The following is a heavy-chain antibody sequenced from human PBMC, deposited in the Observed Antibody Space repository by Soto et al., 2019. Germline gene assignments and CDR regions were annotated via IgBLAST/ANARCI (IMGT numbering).Heavy chain of an antibody. Sequence: GCLRLSCAGSGFTLGDSYMSWIRQAPGKGLEWLSYISPGSRYPAYADSVKGRFTISRDNARRSLFMQMTSLTAEDTAMYYCVRGGGGGLFDPWGQGTMVTVSS. CDR2: ISPGSRYP. CDR3: VRGGGGGLFDP. V-gene: IGHV3-11*06. D-gene: IGHD2-15*01. CDR1: GFTLGDSY. J-gene: IGHJ5*02.